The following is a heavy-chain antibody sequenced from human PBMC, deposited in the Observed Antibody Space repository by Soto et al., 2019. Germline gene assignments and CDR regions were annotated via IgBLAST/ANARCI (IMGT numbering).Heavy chain of an antibody. V-gene: IGHV1-69*12. CDR1: VGTFSSYA. D-gene: IGHD3-10*01. CDR2: IIPIFGTA. J-gene: IGHJ1*01. CDR3: QCSSSGLWFREFRY. Sequence: QVQLVQSGAEVKKPGASVKVSCKASVGTFSSYAISWVRQAPGQGLEWRGGIIPIFGTATYAQKFQSRVRITADESTSTADMELSSLKYEGTAVYYCQCSSSGLWFREFRYRGQGTLVTVSS.